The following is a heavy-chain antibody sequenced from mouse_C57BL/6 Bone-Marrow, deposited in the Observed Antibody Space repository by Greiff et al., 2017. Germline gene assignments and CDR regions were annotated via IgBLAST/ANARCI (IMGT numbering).Heavy chain of an antibody. CDR3: ARYYFLCYYAMDY. CDR1: GYTFTSYW. Sequence: QVQLQQSGAELAKPGASVKLSCKASGYTFTSYWMHWVKQRPGQGLEWIGYINPSSGYTKYNQKFKDKATLTADKSASTAYMQLSSLTYEVSAVYYCARYYFLCYYAMDYWCQGPSVTVPS. D-gene: IGHD1-1*01. V-gene: IGHV1-7*01. CDR2: INPSSGYT. J-gene: IGHJ4*01.